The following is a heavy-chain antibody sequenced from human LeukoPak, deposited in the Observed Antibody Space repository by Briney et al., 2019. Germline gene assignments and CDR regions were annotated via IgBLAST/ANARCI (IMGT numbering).Heavy chain of an antibody. CDR3: ARKLGEYFDY. CDR1: GFTFSSYG. D-gene: IGHD3-10*01. Sequence: GGSLRLSCAASGFTFSSYGMHWVRQAPGKGLEWVAVIWYDGSNKYYADPVRGRFTISRDNSKNTLYLQMNSLRAEDTAVYYCARKLGEYFDYWGQGTLVTVSS. V-gene: IGHV3-33*01. CDR2: IWYDGSNK. J-gene: IGHJ4*02.